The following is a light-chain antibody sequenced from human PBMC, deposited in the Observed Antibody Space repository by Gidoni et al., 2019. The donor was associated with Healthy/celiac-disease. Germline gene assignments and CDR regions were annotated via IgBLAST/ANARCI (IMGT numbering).Light chain of an antibody. CDR3: QQSYSTPNT. CDR2: AAS. Sequence: IQMTQSPSSLSASVGDRVTITCRASQSISSYLNWDQQKPGKAPKLLIYAASSLQSGFPSRFSGSGSGTDFTLTISSLQPEDFATYYCQQSYSTPNTFGQGTKLEIK. V-gene: IGKV1-39*01. CDR1: QSISSY. J-gene: IGKJ2*01.